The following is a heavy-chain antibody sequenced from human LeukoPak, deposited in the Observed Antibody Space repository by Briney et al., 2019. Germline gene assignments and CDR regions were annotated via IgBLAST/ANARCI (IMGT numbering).Heavy chain of an antibody. J-gene: IGHJ6*04. CDR1: GGTFSSYA. V-gene: IGHV1-69*13. CDR2: IIPIFGTA. D-gene: IGHD2-2*01. CDR3: ARTPGGILDCSSPSSYGPPENYYYYGMDV. Sequence: SVKVSCKASGGTFSSYAISWVRQAPGQGLEWMGGIIPIFGTANYAQKFQGRVTITADESTSTAYMELSSLRSEDTAVYYCARTPGGILDCSSPSSYGPPENYYYYGMDVWGKGTTVTVSS.